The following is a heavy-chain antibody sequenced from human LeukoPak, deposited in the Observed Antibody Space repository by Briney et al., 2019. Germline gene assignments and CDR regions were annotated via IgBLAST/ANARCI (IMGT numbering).Heavy chain of an antibody. CDR3: ARVKSGSYLDAFDI. D-gene: IGHD1-26*01. J-gene: IGHJ3*02. Sequence: PGGSLRLSCAASGFTVSSNYMSWVRQAPGKGLEWVSVIYSGGSTYYADSVKGRFSISRDNSKNTLYLQMNSLRAEDTAVYYCARVKSGSYLDAFDIWGQGTMVTVSS. CDR1: GFTVSSNY. CDR2: IYSGGST. V-gene: IGHV3-66*01.